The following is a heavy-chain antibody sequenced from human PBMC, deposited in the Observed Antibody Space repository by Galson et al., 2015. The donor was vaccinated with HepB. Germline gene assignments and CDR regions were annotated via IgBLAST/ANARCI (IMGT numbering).Heavy chain of an antibody. CDR1: GYTFTGYY. V-gene: IGHV1-2*04. CDR3: ARAETVLLWFGELPHFDY. Sequence: SVKVSCKASGYTFTGYYMHWVRQAPGQGLEWMGWINPNSGGTNYAQKFQGWVTITRDNAKNSLYLQMNSLRAEDTAVYYCARAETVLLWFGELPHFDYWGQGTLVTVSS. D-gene: IGHD3-10*01. CDR2: INPNSGGT. J-gene: IGHJ4*02.